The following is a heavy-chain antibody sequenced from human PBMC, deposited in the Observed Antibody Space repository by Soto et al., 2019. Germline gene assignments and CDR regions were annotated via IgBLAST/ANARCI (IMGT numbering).Heavy chain of an antibody. CDR1: GVTFSSYT. Sequence: SVKVSCKASGVTFSSYTISWVRQAPGQGLEWMGRIIPILGIANYAQKFQGRVTITADKSTSTAYMELSSLRSEDTAVYYCARDGLVRGSNWFDPWGQGTLVTVSS. CDR3: ARDGLVRGSNWFDP. D-gene: IGHD3-10*01. J-gene: IGHJ5*02. V-gene: IGHV1-69*02. CDR2: IIPILGIA.